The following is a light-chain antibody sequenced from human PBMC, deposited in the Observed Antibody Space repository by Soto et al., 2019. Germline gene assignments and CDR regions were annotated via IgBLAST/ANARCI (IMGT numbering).Light chain of an antibody. CDR1: QSIGSW. J-gene: IGKJ1*01. V-gene: IGKV1-5*03. CDR2: KAS. CDR3: QKYSSPFRA. Sequence: DIQMTQSPSSLSASIGDRVTITCRASQSIGSWLAWYQQKPGKAPKLLIYKASSLESGVPSRFSGSGSGTEFTLTISSLQPDDFATYYCQKYSSPFRALVQGTKVEIK.